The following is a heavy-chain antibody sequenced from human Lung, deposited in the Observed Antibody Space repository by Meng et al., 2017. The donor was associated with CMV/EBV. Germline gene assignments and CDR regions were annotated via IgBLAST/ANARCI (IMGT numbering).Heavy chain of an antibody. CDR2: IPHRGSS. CDR3: LRRSGGSV. D-gene: IGHD3-10*01. CDR1: VDTNTNNKW. Sequence: SVPALVKPSETLSLTCAFSVDTNTNNKWWAWVRQPPGKGLEWIGEIPHRGSSAYNPSLKSRVSMSIDKSKNQFSLKLTSVTAADTAVYHCLRRSGGSVWGQGTLVTVSS. J-gene: IGHJ1*01. V-gene: IGHV4-4*02.